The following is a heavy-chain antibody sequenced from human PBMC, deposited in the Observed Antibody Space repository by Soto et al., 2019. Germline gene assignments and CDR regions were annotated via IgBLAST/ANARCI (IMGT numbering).Heavy chain of an antibody. V-gene: IGHV1-18*01. Sequence: QVQLVQSGAAVKKPGASVKVSCKASGYTFTSYGISWVRQAPGQGLEWMGWISAYNGNTNYAQKLQGRVTMTTDTSTSTAYMELRNLRPDDTAVYYCARDPDYSSSPGHGMDVWGQGTTVTVSS. J-gene: IGHJ6*02. CDR2: ISAYNGNT. CDR3: ARDPDYSSSPGHGMDV. CDR1: GYTFTSYG. D-gene: IGHD6-6*01.